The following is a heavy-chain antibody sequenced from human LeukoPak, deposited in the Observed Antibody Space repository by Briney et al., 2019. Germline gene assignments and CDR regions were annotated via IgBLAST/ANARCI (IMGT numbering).Heavy chain of an antibody. Sequence: GGSLRLSCSASEFTFSSYEMNWVRQAPGKGLEWVSYISGGGDTTLYADSVKGRFTISRDNAKNSLYLQMNSLRAEDTAVYYCARANYYDISGYDYWGQGTLVTVSS. CDR3: ARANYYDISGYDY. J-gene: IGHJ4*02. D-gene: IGHD3-22*01. V-gene: IGHV3-48*03. CDR2: ISGGGDTT. CDR1: EFTFSSYE.